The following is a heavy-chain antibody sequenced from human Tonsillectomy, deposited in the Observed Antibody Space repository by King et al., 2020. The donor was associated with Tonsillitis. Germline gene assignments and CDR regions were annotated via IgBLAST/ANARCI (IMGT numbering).Heavy chain of an antibody. J-gene: IGHJ5*02. Sequence: QLVQSGAEVKKPGASVKVSCKASGYTFTGYYMHWVRQAPGQGLEWMGWINPNSGGTNYAQKFQGWVTMTRDTSISTAYMELSRLRSDDTAVYYCARKSGSGGSCYGPGWFDPWGQGTLVTVSS. CDR2: INPNSGGT. CDR3: ARKSGSGGSCYGPGWFDP. D-gene: IGHD2-15*01. V-gene: IGHV1-2*04. CDR1: GYTFTGYY.